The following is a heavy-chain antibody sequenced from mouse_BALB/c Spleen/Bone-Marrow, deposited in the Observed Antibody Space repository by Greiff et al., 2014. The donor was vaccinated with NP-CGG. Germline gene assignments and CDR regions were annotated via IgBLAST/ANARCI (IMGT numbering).Heavy chain of an antibody. CDR3: VRGYGNLDY. J-gene: IGHJ2*01. Sequence: EVMLVESGGGLVQPKGSLKLSCAASGFTFKTYAMNWVRQAPGKGLEWVAHIRSKSNNYATYYADSVKDRFTISRDDSQSMLYLQMNNLETEDTAIYSCVRGYGNLDYWGQGTTLTVSS. D-gene: IGHD2-1*01. CDR1: GFTFKTYA. V-gene: IGHV10-1*02. CDR2: IRSKSNNYAT.